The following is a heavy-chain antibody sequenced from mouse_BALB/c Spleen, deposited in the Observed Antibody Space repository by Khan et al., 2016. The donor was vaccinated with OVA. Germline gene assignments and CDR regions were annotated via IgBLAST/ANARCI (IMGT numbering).Heavy chain of an antibody. CDR3: ARDYWFAY. J-gene: IGHJ3*01. CDR2: ISSGDTT. CDR1: GFTFSNYG. Sequence: EVMLVESGGGLVKPGGSLKLSCAASGFTFSNYGVSWVRQTPEKRLEWVASISSGDTTYYPDSVKGRFTISRDNARNILYLQMSSLRSEDTAMYYCARDYWFAYWGQGTLVTVSA. V-gene: IGHV5-6-5*01.